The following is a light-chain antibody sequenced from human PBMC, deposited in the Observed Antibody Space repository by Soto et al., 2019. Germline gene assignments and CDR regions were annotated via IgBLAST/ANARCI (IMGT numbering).Light chain of an antibody. J-gene: IGKJ2*01. Sequence: EIVLTQSPATLSLSPGERATLSCRASQSVSSYLAWYQQKPGQAPRLLIYDASNRATGIPARFSGSGSGPDFTLTISSLEPEDFAVYYCQQRTNWPVTTFGQGTKLEIK. CDR1: QSVSSY. V-gene: IGKV3-11*01. CDR2: DAS. CDR3: QQRTNWPVTT.